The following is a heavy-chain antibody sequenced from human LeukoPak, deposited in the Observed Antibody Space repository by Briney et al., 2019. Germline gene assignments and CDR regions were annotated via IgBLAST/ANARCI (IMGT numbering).Heavy chain of an antibody. V-gene: IGHV3-21*01. CDR3: ARTHSSGYYLPFDY. D-gene: IGHD3-22*01. CDR2: ISSSSSYI. J-gene: IGHJ4*02. Sequence: GGSLRLSCAASGFTFSSYSMNWVRQAPGKGLEWVSSISSSSSYIYYADSVKGRFTISRDNAKNSLYLQMNSLRAEDTAVYYCARTHSSGYYLPFDYWGQGTLVTVPS. CDR1: GFTFSSYS.